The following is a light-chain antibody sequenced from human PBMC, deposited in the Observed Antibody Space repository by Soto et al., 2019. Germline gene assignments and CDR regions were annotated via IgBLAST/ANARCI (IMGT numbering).Light chain of an antibody. CDR2: GAS. Sequence: EIVMTQSPATLSVSPGERATLSCRASQSVSSNLAWYQQKPGQAPRLLIYGASTRATGIPARFSGSGSGTDXXXTXXSLQSEDFAVYYCQHYNNWPPWTFGQGTKVEIK. CDR3: QHYNNWPPWT. CDR1: QSVSSN. V-gene: IGKV3-15*01. J-gene: IGKJ1*01.